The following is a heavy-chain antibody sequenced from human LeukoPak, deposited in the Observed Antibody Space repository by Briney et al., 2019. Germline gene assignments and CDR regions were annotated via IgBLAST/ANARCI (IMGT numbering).Heavy chain of an antibody. CDR3: AKGRGGIYSFDY. D-gene: IGHD1-26*01. CDR1: GFTFNSYA. Sequence: QPGGSLRLSCATSGFTFNSYAMSWVRQAPEQGLEWVATISGSGGGTYYADSVKGRFTISRDDSKNTLYLQMNSLRAEDTAVYYCAKGRGGIYSFDYWGQGALVTVSS. CDR2: ISGSGGGT. J-gene: IGHJ4*02. V-gene: IGHV3-23*01.